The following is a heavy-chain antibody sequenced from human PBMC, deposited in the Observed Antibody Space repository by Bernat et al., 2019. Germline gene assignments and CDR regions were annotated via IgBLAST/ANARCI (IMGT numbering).Heavy chain of an antibody. Sequence: QVQLVESGGGEVQPGNSLGLSCAASGFTFNTYAMHWVRQAPGKGLEWVALISYDGSTQYDADSVKGRFTISRDNSKNTRYLQMSGLRPEDTAVYYCARNGGSRALATYFDYWGQGTLVTVSS. J-gene: IGHJ4*02. D-gene: IGHD2-15*01. CDR2: ISYDGSTQ. V-gene: IGHV3-30-3*01. CDR3: ARNGGSRALATYFDY. CDR1: GFTFNTYA.